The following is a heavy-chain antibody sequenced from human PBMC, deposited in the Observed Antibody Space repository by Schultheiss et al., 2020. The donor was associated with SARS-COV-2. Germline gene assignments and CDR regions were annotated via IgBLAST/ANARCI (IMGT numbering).Heavy chain of an antibody. V-gene: IGHV3-30*01. CDR2: ISYDGSNK. D-gene: IGHD5-12*01. J-gene: IGHJ4*02. Sequence: GGSLRLSCAASGFTFSSYAMHWVRQAPGKGLEWVAVISYDGSNKYYADSVKGRFTISRDNSKNTLYLQMNSLRAEDTAVYYCARRLRFEDYWGQGTLVTVAS. CDR1: GFTFSSYA. CDR3: ARRLRFEDY.